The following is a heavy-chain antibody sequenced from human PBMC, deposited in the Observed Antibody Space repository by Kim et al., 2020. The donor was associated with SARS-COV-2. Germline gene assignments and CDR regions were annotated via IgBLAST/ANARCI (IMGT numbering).Heavy chain of an antibody. CDR3: AKDRTEVYSYGGNNWFDP. Sequence: GGSLRLSCAASGFTFDDYAMHWVRQAPGKGLEWVSLISGDGGSTYYADSVKGRFTISRDNSKNSLYLQMNSLRTEETALYYCAKDRTEVYSYGGNNWFDPWGQGTLVTVSS. V-gene: IGHV3-43*02. J-gene: IGHJ5*02. D-gene: IGHD5-18*01. CDR2: ISGDGGST. CDR1: GFTFDDYA.